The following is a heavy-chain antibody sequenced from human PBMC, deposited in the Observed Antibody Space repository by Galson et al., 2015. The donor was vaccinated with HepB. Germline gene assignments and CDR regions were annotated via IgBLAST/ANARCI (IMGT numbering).Heavy chain of an antibody. D-gene: IGHD4-17*01. Sequence: SLRLSCAASGFTFSTYAIAWVRQAPGKGLEWVSGISGNGVNIFYGDSGKGRFTISRDNFDNTVYLQMNSLRDDDTAIYYCAQDSRLAPSYGDYEHWGQGTLVTVSS. J-gene: IGHJ4*02. V-gene: IGHV3-23*01. CDR3: AQDSRLAPSYGDYEH. CDR2: ISGNGVNI. CDR1: GFTFSTYA.